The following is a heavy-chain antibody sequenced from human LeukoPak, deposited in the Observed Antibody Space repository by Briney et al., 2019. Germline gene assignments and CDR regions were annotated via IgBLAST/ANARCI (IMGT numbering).Heavy chain of an antibody. J-gene: IGHJ6*03. CDR2: FDPEDGET. Sequence: ASVKVSCKVSGYTLTELSMHWVRQAPGKGLEWMGGFDPEDGETIYAQKFQGRVTMTEDTSIDTAYMELSRLRSEDTAVYYCPTSGTTPTYHYYYMVGWRKGTTVTVSS. D-gene: IGHD1-26*01. CDR1: GYTLTELS. V-gene: IGHV1-24*01. CDR3: PTSGTTPTYHYYYMVG.